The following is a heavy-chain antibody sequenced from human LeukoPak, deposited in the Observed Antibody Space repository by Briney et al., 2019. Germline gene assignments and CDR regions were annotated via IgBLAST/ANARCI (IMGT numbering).Heavy chain of an antibody. V-gene: IGHV3-74*01. Sequence: GGSLRLSCEASGFTFSRYWMHWVRQVPGKGLVWVSLINGDGSTTSYADFVKGRFTISRDNAKNTLSLQVNSLRAEDTAVYYCATGNYYDSRGYYTFGYWGQGTLVTVSS. J-gene: IGHJ4*02. CDR2: INGDGSTT. D-gene: IGHD3-22*01. CDR3: ATGNYYDSRGYYTFGY. CDR1: GFTFSRYW.